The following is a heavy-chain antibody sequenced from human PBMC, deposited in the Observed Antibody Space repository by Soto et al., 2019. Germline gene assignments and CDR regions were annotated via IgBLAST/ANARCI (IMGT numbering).Heavy chain of an antibody. CDR3: ARLRIATNNYKWFDP. CDR1: GAALTSGNYY. D-gene: IGHD2-21*01. J-gene: IGHJ5*02. V-gene: IGHV4-31*03. CDR2: IYVTGAV. Sequence: QVRLQESGPGLVKPSETLSLTCSVSGAALTSGNYYWSWIRQVPGKGLEWIGHIYVTGAVAYNPSIRDRITISNDPSERQFSLNLRLVTAADTAVYYCARLRIATNNYKWFDPWGQGTLVTVSS.